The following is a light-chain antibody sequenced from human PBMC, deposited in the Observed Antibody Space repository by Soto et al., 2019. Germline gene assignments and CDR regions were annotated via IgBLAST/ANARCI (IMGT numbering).Light chain of an antibody. CDR2: GVS. V-gene: IGKV3-20*01. CDR3: QQYSSSPLT. Sequence: ENVLTQSPDALSLSPGERATLSCRASQSVSSSYLAWYQQKPGQAPRLLIYGVSRRATGIPDRFSGSGSGTDFTLTISRLEPEDFAVYYCQQYSSSPLTFGGGTKVEIK. CDR1: QSVSSSY. J-gene: IGKJ4*01.